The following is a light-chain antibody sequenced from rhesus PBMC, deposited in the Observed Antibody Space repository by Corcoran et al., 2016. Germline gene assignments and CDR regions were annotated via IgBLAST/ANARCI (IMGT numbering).Light chain of an antibody. J-gene: IGKJ3*01. Sequence: DIQMTQSPSSLSASVGDRVTITCRASQGISDYLSWYQQKPGKAPKRLIYAASNLESGVPSRLSGSGSRTEFTLTIHSLHPVDFAAYYCLQGYSTPFTFGPGTKLDIK. CDR1: QGISDY. V-gene: IGKV1-36*02. CDR3: LQGYSTPFT. CDR2: AAS.